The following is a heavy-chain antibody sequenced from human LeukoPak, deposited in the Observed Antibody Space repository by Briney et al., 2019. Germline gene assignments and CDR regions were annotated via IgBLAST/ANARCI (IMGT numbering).Heavy chain of an antibody. CDR1: GFTFSSYS. CDR3: ARDSCSSTSCYYFDY. V-gene: IGHV3-48*04. Sequence: GGSLRLSCAASGFTFSSYSMNWVRQAPGKGLEWVSYISSSSSTIYYADSVKGRFTISRDNAKSSLYLQMNSLGAEDTAVYYCARDSCSSTSCYYFDYWGQGTLVTVSS. CDR2: ISSSSSTI. J-gene: IGHJ4*02. D-gene: IGHD2-2*01.